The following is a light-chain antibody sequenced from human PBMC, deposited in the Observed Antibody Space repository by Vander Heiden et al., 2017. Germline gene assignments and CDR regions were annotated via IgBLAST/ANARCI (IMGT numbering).Light chain of an antibody. Sequence: DIQMSQSPSTLSASVGDRVTITCRASQSIGTWLAWYQQKPGKPPSLLISQASNLQSGVSSRFSGSGSGTDFTLTISRLQPDDSATYYCQEYTGFSSTFGRGTKLQIK. CDR2: QAS. V-gene: IGKV1-5*03. CDR1: QSIGTW. J-gene: IGKJ2*01. CDR3: QEYTGFSST.